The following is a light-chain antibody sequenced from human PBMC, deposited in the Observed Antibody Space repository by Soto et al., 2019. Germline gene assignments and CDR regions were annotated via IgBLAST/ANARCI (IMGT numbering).Light chain of an antibody. CDR1: QSVSSN. CDR2: GTS. Sequence: EIVMTQSPATLSVSPGERATLSCRASQSVSSNLAWYQQKPGQAPRLLIYGTSSRASGIPDRFSGSGSGTDFTLTISRLEPEDFAVYYCQQYTSPLSFGGGTK. J-gene: IGKJ4*01. V-gene: IGKV3D-15*01. CDR3: QQYTSPLS.